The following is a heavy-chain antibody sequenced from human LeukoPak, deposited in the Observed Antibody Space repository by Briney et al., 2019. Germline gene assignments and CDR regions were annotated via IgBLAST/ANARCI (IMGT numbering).Heavy chain of an antibody. J-gene: IGHJ6*02. D-gene: IGHD3-3*01. V-gene: IGHV3-66*01. CDR1: GFTVSSNY. CDR2: IYSGGST. CDR3: ARAPVLRFLEWLPDRYYYYGMDV. Sequence: GGSLRLSCAASGFTVSSNYMSWVRQAPGKGLEWVSVIYSGGSTYYADSVKGRFTISRDNSKNTLYLQMNSLRAEDTAVYYCARAPVLRFLEWLPDRYYYYGMDVWGQGTAVTVSS.